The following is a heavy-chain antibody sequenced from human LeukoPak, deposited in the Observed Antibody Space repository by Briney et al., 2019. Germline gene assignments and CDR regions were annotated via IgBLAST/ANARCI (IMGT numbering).Heavy chain of an antibody. CDR3: ARQGDYGDMIDP. J-gene: IGHJ5*02. CDR1: GYSFTTYW. D-gene: IGHD4-17*01. Sequence: GESLKIYCKGSGYSFTTYWIAWVRQMPGKGLECMGIIYPGDSDTRYSPSFQGQVTIPADKSISTAYLHWSSLKASDTAMYYCARQGDYGDMIDPWGQGTLVTVSS. V-gene: IGHV5-51*01. CDR2: IYPGDSDT.